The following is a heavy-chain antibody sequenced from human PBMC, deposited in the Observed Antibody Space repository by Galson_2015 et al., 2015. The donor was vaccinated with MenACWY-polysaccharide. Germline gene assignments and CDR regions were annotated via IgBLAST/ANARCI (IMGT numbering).Heavy chain of an antibody. CDR3: VTDRVSE. V-gene: IGHV3-15*01. Sequence: SLRLSCAVSGFSFSDAWMHWVRQAPGKGLEWVGRMKRKTDGGTTDYTAPVKGRFSISGDDSKNTLYLQMNNLKIEDTAVYYCVTDRVSEWGQGTLVTVS. J-gene: IGHJ4*02. CDR2: MKRKTDGGTT. CDR1: GFSFSDAW. D-gene: IGHD3-10*01.